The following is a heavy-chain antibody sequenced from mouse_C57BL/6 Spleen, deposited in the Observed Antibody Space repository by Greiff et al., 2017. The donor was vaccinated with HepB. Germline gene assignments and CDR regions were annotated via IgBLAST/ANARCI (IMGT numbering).Heavy chain of an antibody. V-gene: IGHV1-53*01. CDR3: ARAGEYYDGSSFSDWYFDV. D-gene: IGHD1-1*01. Sequence: QVQLQQPGTELVKPGASVKLSCKASGYTFTSYWMHWVKQRPGQGLEWIGNINPSNGGTNYNEKFKSKATLTVDKSSSTAYMQLSSLTSEDSAVYYCARAGEYYDGSSFSDWYFDVWGTGTTVTVSS. CDR1: GYTFTSYW. CDR2: INPSNGGT. J-gene: IGHJ1*03.